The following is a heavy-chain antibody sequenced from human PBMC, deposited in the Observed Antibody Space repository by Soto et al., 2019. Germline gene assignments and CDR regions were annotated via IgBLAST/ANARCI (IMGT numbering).Heavy chain of an antibody. CDR3: AGYNWNYYFDP. CDR1: GGSISSGTYY. Sequence: KPSETLSLTCTVSGGSISSGTYYWAWPRQPPGKGLEWIGHIYHSGSTIYNPSLKSRVTISIDTSKSQFSLNLNSMTAADTAVYYCAGYNWNYYFDPWGQGTLVTVSS. CDR2: IYHSGST. D-gene: IGHD1-7*01. J-gene: IGHJ5*02. V-gene: IGHV4-61*01.